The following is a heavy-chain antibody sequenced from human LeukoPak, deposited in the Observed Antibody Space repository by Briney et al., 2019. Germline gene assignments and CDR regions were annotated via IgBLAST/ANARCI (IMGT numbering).Heavy chain of an antibody. CDR2: FFVSGST. Sequence: SETLSLTCTVSGGSISSSSDYWGWIRQAPGKGLGWIGSFFVSGSTHYNPSLRSRATLFVDTSKNQFSLKLTSMTAADAATYFCARQFATAAADTRGYFDYWGQGTVVAVSS. D-gene: IGHD6-25*01. V-gene: IGHV4-39*01. CDR3: ARQFATAAADTRGYFDY. CDR1: GGSISSSSDY. J-gene: IGHJ4*02.